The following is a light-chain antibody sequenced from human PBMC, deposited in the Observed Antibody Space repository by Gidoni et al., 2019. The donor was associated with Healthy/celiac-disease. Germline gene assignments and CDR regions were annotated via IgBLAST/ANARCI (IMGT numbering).Light chain of an antibody. CDR1: QSVSSY. CDR2: DAS. CDR3: QQRSNWTIT. J-gene: IGKJ5*01. V-gene: IGKV3-11*01. Sequence: EIVLTQSPATLSLSRGERATLSCRASQSVSSYLAWYQQKPGQAPRLLIYDASNRATGIPARFSGSGSGTDFTLTISSLEPEDFAVYYCQQRSNWTITFXQXTRLEIK.